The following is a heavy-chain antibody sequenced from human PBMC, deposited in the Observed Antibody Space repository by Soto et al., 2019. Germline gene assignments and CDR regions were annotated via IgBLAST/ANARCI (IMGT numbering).Heavy chain of an antibody. V-gene: IGHV3-23*01. D-gene: IGHD3-9*01. Sequence: EVQLLESGGGLVQPGGSLRLSCAASGFTFSSYAMSWVRQAPGKGLEWVSAISGSGGSTYYADSVKGRFTISRDNSKNTLYLQMNSLRAEDTAVYYCAKGRYFDCLWPDNWFDPWGQGTLVTVSS. CDR2: ISGSGGST. CDR1: GFTFSSYA. CDR3: AKGRYFDCLWPDNWFDP. J-gene: IGHJ5*02.